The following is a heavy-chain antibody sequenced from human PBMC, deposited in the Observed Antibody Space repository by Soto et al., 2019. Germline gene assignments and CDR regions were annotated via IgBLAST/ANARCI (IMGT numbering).Heavy chain of an antibody. Sequence: SETLSLTCAVYGGSFSGYYWSWIRQPPGKGLEWIGEINHSGSTNYNPSLKSRVTISVDTSKNQFSLKLSSVTAADTAVYYCARGPPRGIYSSGWYGYWGQGTLVTVSS. CDR2: INHSGST. CDR1: GGSFSGYY. D-gene: IGHD6-19*01. J-gene: IGHJ4*02. CDR3: ARGPPRGIYSSGWYGY. V-gene: IGHV4-34*01.